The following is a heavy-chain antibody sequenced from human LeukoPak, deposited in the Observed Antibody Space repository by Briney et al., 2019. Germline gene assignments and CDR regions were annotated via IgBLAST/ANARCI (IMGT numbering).Heavy chain of an antibody. Sequence: GASVKVSCKASGYTFTSYGISWVRQAPGQGLERMGWISAYNGNTNYAQKLQGRVTMTTDTSTSTAYMELRSLRSDDTAVYYCARGSDSSGYYYAFDYWGQGTLVTVSS. D-gene: IGHD3-22*01. J-gene: IGHJ4*02. CDR1: GYTFTSYG. CDR3: ARGSDSSGYYYAFDY. CDR2: ISAYNGNT. V-gene: IGHV1-18*01.